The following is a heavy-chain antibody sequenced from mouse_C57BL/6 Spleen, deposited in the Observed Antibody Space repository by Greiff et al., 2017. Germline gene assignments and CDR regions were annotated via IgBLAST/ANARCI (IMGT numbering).Heavy chain of an antibody. Sequence: VQLQQSGAELVRPGASVKLSCTASGFNIKDYYMHWVQQRPEQGLEWIGRIDPEDGATDYAPKFKGPATMTADTSSNTAYLQRSSLTSEGTAVYYWTTPIYYGNYNYFDYWGQGTTLTVSS. D-gene: IGHD2-1*01. CDR1: GFNIKDYY. CDR2: IDPEDGAT. CDR3: TTPIYYGNYNYFDY. V-gene: IGHV14-1*01. J-gene: IGHJ2*01.